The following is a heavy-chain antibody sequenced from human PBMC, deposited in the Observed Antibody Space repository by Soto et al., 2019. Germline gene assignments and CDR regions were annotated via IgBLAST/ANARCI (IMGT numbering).Heavy chain of an antibody. V-gene: IGHV5-51*01. CDR1: GYSFTSYW. CDR2: IYPGDSDN. J-gene: IGHJ4*02. Sequence: GESLKISCKGSGYSFTSYWIGWVRQMPEKGLEWMGIIYPGDSDNRYSPSFQGQVTISADKSISTAYLQWSSLKASDTAMSYCARQRRGYYYDRKDYFDYWGQGTLVTVSS. D-gene: IGHD3-22*01. CDR3: ARQRRGYYYDRKDYFDY.